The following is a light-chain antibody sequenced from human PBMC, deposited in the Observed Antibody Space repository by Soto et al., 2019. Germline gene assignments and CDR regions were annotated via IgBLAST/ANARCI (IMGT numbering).Light chain of an antibody. CDR2: DAS. J-gene: IGKJ5*01. CDR3: QQLFDSPIT. Sequence: EIVLTQSPATLSLSPGERATLSCRASQSVSSYLAWYQQKPGQAPRLLIYDASNRATGIPARFSGSGSGTDFTLTISSLEPEDFAVYYCQQLFDSPITFGQGTRLEIK. CDR1: QSVSSY. V-gene: IGKV3-11*01.